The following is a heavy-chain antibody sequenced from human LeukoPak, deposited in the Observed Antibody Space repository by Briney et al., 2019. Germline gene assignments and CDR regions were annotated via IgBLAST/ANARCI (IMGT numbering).Heavy chain of an antibody. V-gene: IGHV3-23*01. Sequence: PPGGSLRLSCAASGFTFSSYSMNWVRQAPGKGLEWVSAISNDGGGTTYADFVKGRFSVSRDNSKNTLFLQMNSLRAEDTALYYCAKGSSGYFFDLWGQGTLVTVSS. CDR1: GFTFSSYS. J-gene: IGHJ4*02. CDR2: ISNDGGGT. CDR3: AKGSSGYFFDL. D-gene: IGHD3-22*01.